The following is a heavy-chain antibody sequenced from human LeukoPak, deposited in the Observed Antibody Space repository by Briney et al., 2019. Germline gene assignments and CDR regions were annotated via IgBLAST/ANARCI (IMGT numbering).Heavy chain of an antibody. CDR2: ISGRGGST. V-gene: IGHV3-23*01. CDR1: GSTFSSYA. J-gene: IGHJ4*02. Sequence: GGSLRLSCAASGSTFSSYAMNWVRQAPGKGLEWVSNISGRGGSTYYADSVKGRFAISRDNSKNTLYLQMNSLRAEDTAVYYCARDLVGIGNSFDYWGQGTLVTVSS. D-gene: IGHD2-21*01. CDR3: ARDLVGIGNSFDY.